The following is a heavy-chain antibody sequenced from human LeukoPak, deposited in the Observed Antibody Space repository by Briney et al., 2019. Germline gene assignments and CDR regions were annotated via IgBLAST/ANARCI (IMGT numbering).Heavy chain of an antibody. V-gene: IGHV3-48*01. J-gene: IGHJ4*02. Sequence: GGSLRLSCAASGFTFSSYSMNWVRQAPGKRLEWVSYISSSSSTIYYADPVKGRFTISRDNAKNSLYLQMNSLRAEDTAVYYCASNYYDGSGGMSAGVIDYWGQGTLVTVSS. CDR2: ISSSSSTI. D-gene: IGHD3-22*01. CDR3: ASNYYDGSGGMSAGVIDY. CDR1: GFTFSSYS.